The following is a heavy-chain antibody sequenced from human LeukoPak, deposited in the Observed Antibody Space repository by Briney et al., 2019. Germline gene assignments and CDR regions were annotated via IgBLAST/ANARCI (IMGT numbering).Heavy chain of an antibody. Sequence: PSETLSLTCTVSGGSISSYYWSWIRQPPGKGLEWSGYIYYSGSTNYNPSLKSRVTISVDTSKNQFSLKLSSVTAADTAVYYCARGVEVVDYWGQGTLVTVSS. V-gene: IGHV4-59*01. CDR2: IYYSGST. CDR3: ARGVEVVDY. J-gene: IGHJ4*02. CDR1: GGSISSYY. D-gene: IGHD5-24*01.